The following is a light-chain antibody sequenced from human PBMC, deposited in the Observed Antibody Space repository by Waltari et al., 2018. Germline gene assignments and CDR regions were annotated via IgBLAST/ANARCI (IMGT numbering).Light chain of an antibody. Sequence: DIQMTQSPSTLSASVGDRVTITCRASQSIGSWVAWYQQKPGKAPKLLIDKASSLQSWVPSTFSGSGAGTDFTLTISSLQPDDFATYYCQQYFSGCTFGQGTNLEIK. J-gene: IGKJ2*02. CDR1: QSIGSW. CDR3: QQYFSGCT. V-gene: IGKV1-5*03. CDR2: KAS.